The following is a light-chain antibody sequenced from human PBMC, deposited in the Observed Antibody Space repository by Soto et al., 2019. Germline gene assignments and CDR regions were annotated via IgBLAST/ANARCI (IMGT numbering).Light chain of an antibody. CDR1: SSNIGNNY. CDR2: ENN. Sequence: QSVLTQPPSVSAAPGQKVTISCSGSSSNIGNNYVSWYQQLPGTAPKLLIYENNKRPSGIPDRFSGSKSGTSATLGITGLQTGDEAGYYCGTWDSSLSRWVFGGGTKVTVL. J-gene: IGLJ3*02. V-gene: IGLV1-51*02. CDR3: GTWDSSLSRWV.